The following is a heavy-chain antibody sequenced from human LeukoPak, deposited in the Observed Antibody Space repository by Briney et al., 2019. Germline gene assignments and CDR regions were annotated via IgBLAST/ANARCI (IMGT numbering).Heavy chain of an antibody. D-gene: IGHD6-13*01. CDR3: AKSPPLGAAGPFRWGWFDP. V-gene: IGHV3-23*01. Sequence: AGGSLRLSCAASGFTFSCYAMSWVRQAPGKGLEWVSAISGRGGSTYYADSVKGRFTISRDNSKNTLYLQMNSLRAEDTAVYFFAKSPPLGAAGPFRWGWFDPWGQGTLVTVSS. CDR2: ISGRGGST. J-gene: IGHJ5*02. CDR1: GFTFSCYA.